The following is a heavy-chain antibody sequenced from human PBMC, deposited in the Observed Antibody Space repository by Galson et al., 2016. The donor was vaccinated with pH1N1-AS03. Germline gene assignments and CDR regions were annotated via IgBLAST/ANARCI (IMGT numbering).Heavy chain of an antibody. Sequence: SLRLSCAASGFAFSTYWMSWVRLAPGKGLEWVANIKQDGSEKYYVDSVKGRFTISRDNADNSVFLQMNSLRAEDTAIYYCAREGDDFWGESKHGPDFWGQGTLVTVSS. CDR3: AREGDDFWGESKHGPDF. D-gene: IGHD3-3*01. V-gene: IGHV3-7*01. J-gene: IGHJ4*02. CDR1: GFAFSTYW. CDR2: IKQDGSEK.